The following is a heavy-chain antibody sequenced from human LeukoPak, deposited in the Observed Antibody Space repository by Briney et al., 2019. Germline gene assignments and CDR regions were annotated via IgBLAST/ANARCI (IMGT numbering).Heavy chain of an antibody. D-gene: IGHD6-19*01. Sequence: GGSLRLSCAASGFTFSNYGMHWVRQAPGKGLEWVAVIWYGGGNKYYAGSVKGRFTISRDNSKNTLYLQMNTLRAEDTAVYYCARGGAPWLAYFDYWGQGTLVTVSS. CDR1: GFTFSNYG. V-gene: IGHV3-33*01. J-gene: IGHJ4*02. CDR3: ARGGAPWLAYFDY. CDR2: IWYGGGNK.